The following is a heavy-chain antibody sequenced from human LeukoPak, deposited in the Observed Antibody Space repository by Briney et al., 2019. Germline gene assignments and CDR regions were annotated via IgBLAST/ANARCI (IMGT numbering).Heavy chain of an antibody. D-gene: IGHD5-18*01. CDR3: ARSEYRYGYFDH. Sequence: PGGSLRLSCAASGFTFSSYSMNWVRQAPGKGLEWVSSISSSSSYIYYADSVKGRFTISRDNAKNSLYLQMNSLRAEDAAVYYCARSEYRYGYFDHWGQGTLVTVSS. CDR2: ISSSSSYI. CDR1: GFTFSSYS. J-gene: IGHJ4*02. V-gene: IGHV3-21*01.